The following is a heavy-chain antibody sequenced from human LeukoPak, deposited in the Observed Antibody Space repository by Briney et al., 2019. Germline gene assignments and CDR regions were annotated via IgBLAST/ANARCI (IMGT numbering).Heavy chain of an antibody. CDR2: IIPIFGTA. V-gene: IGHV1-69*05. CDR3: ARVGGNCSSTSCYPAGTWFDP. J-gene: IGHJ5*02. D-gene: IGHD2-2*01. Sequence: SVKVSCKASGGTFSSYAISWVRQAPGQGLEWMGGIIPIFGTANYAQKFQGRVTITTDESTSTAYMELSSLRSEVTAVYYCARVGGNCSSTSCYPAGTWFDPWGQGTLVTVSS. CDR1: GGTFSSYA.